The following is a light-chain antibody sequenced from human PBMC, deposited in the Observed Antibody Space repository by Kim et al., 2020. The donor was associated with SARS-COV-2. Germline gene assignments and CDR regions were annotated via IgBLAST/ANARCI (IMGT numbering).Light chain of an antibody. Sequence: GKTVNISCTPSRGDIASYTVQLYQQRPGSAPTAVIYGDNQRPSGVPDRFSGSIDSSSNSASLTIARQNTEDEADYYCQSYDSRNQVFGGGTQLTVL. CDR1: RGDIASYT. J-gene: IGLJ3*02. CDR2: GDN. V-gene: IGLV6-57*03. CDR3: QSYDSRNQV.